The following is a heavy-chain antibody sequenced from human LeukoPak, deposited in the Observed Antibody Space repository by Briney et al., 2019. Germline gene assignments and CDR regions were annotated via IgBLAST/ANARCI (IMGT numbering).Heavy chain of an antibody. CDR1: GYTFTSYG. CDR2: ISANNGNT. V-gene: IGHV1-18*01. J-gene: IGHJ4*02. CDR3: ARKEKGLAPDY. Sequence: GASVKVSCKASGYTFTSYGISWVRQAPGQGLEWMGWISANNGNTHYAQNLQGRVTMTTDTSTSTAYMELRSLRSDDTAVYYCARKEKGLAPDYWGQGTLVTVST. D-gene: IGHD6-19*01.